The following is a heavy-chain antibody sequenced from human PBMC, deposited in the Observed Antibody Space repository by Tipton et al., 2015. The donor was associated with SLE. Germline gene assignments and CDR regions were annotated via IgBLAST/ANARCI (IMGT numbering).Heavy chain of an antibody. CDR3: LRSPNYYYGMDV. V-gene: IGHV3-33*08. Sequence: SLRLSCAASGFTFSSYGMHWVRQAPGKGLEWVAVIWYDGSNKYYADSVKGRFTISRDNSKNTPYLQMNSLRAEDTAVYYCLRSPNYYYGMDVWGQGTTVTVSS. CDR1: GFTFSSYG. CDR2: IWYDGSNK. J-gene: IGHJ6*02.